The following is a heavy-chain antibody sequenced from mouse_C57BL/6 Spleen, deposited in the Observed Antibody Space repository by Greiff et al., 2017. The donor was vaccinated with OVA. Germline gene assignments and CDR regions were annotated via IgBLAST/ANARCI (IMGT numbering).Heavy chain of an antibody. D-gene: IGHD1-1*01. V-gene: IGHV1-55*01. J-gene: IGHJ1*03. CDR2: IYPGSGST. CDR1: GYTFTSYW. CDR3: ARTGIRVSSYWYFDV. Sequence: VQLKQPGAELVKPGASVKMSCKASGYTFTSYWITWVKQRPGQGLEWIGDIYPGSGSTNYNEKFKSKATLTVDTSSSTAYMQLSSLTSEDSAVYYCARTGIRVSSYWYFDVWGTGTTVTVSS.